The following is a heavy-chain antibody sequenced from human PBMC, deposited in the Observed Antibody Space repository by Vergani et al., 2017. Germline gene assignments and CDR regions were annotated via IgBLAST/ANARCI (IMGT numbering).Heavy chain of an antibody. CDR2: IIPIFGTA. CDR3: ASRDITIFGVVIIRGYYYYGMDV. V-gene: IGHV1-69*01. CDR1: GGTFSSSA. D-gene: IGHD3-3*01. Sequence: QVQLVQSGAEVKKPGSSVKVSCKASGGTFSSSAISWVRQAPGQGLEWMGGIIPIFGTANYAQKFQGRVTITADESTSTAYMELSSLRSDDPAVYYCASRDITIFGVVIIRGYYYYGMDVWGQGTTVTVSS. J-gene: IGHJ6*02.